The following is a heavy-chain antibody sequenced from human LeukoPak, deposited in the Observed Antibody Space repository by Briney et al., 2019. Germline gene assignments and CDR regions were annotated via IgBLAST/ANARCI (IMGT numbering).Heavy chain of an antibody. Sequence: SETLSLTCTVSGGSISSGGYYWSWIRQHPGKGLEWIGYIYYSGSTYYNPSLKSRVTISVDTSKNQFSLKLSSVTAADTAVYYCARGAYSSGDYAPYYYYYGMDVWGQGTTVTVSS. V-gene: IGHV4-31*03. CDR2: IYYSGST. D-gene: IGHD2-15*01. J-gene: IGHJ6*02. CDR1: GGSISSGGYY. CDR3: ARGAYSSGDYAPYYYYYGMDV.